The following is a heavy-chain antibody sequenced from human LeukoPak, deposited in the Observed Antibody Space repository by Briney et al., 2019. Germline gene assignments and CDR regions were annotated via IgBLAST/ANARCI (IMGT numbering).Heavy chain of an antibody. Sequence: GSLRLSCAASGFTFSSYSMNWVRQAPGKGLEWVSSISSSSSYIYYADSVKGRFTISRDNAKNSLYLQTNSLRAEDTAVYYCARDVYVAATPYWGQGTLVTVSS. CDR1: GFTFSSYS. V-gene: IGHV3-21*01. CDR2: ISSSSSYI. J-gene: IGHJ4*02. D-gene: IGHD2-15*01. CDR3: ARDVYVAATPY.